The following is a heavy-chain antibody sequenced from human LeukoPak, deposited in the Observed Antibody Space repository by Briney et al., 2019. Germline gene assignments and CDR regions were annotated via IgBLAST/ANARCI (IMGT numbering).Heavy chain of an antibody. CDR3: AREEFARALLGATSGGWFDP. Sequence: GGSLRLSCAASGFTFSSYGMHWVRQAPGKGLEWVAFIRYDGSNKYYADSVKGRFIISRDNAKNSLYLEMNSLRAEDTAVYYCAREEFARALLGATSGGWFDPWGQGTLVTVSS. D-gene: IGHD1-26*01. CDR1: GFTFSSYG. V-gene: IGHV3-30*02. CDR2: IRYDGSNK. J-gene: IGHJ5*02.